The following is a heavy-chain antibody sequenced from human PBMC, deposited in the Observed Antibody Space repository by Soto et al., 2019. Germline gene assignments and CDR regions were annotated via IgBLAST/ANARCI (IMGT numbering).Heavy chain of an antibody. Sequence: ASVKASCKASGGTFSSYAISWVRQAPGQGLEWMGGIIPIFGTANYAQKFQGRVTITADESTSTAYMELSSLRSEDTAVYYCARGSTGYCISTSCYNHYYYGMDVWGQGTTVTVSS. D-gene: IGHD2-2*02. CDR3: ARGSTGYCISTSCYNHYYYGMDV. V-gene: IGHV1-69*13. CDR1: GGTFSSYA. J-gene: IGHJ6*02. CDR2: IIPIFGTA.